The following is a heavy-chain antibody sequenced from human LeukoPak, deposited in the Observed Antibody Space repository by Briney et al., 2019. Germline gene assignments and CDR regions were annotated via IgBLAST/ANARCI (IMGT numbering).Heavy chain of an antibody. CDR1: GYTFTSYG. Sequence: ASVKVSCKASGYTFTSYGISWVRQPPGQGLEWMGWISASNGNTNYAQKRQGRFTMTTDTSTSTAYMELKSLRSDDTAVYYCARDRGCSSTSCYMTGGWFDPWGQGTLVTVSS. J-gene: IGHJ5*02. V-gene: IGHV1-18*01. CDR2: ISASNGNT. D-gene: IGHD2-2*02. CDR3: ARDRGCSSTSCYMTGGWFDP.